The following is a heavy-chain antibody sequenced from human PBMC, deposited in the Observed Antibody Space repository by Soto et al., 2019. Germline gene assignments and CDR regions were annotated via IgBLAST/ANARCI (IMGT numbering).Heavy chain of an antibody. D-gene: IGHD6-19*01. Sequence: QVHLVQSGAEVKKPGASVKVSCKASGYTFENYYMHWVRQAPGQGLEWLGIIDPTGGRTTYAQKFKDRVTMTRDTSTSTVYMELSSLRSNDTALYYCARELQFPHQETGMDVWGQGTTVTVSS. CDR2: IDPTGGRT. V-gene: IGHV1-46*02. CDR1: GYTFENYY. CDR3: ARELQFPHQETGMDV. J-gene: IGHJ6*02.